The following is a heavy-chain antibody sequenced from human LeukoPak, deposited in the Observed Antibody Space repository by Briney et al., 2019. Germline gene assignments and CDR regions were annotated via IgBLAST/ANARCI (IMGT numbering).Heavy chain of an antibody. D-gene: IGHD3-3*01. Sequence: ASVKVSCKASGYTFINDDINWVRQATGQGLEWMGWMNPNSGNTGYAQKFQGRVTMTRNTSISTAYMELSSLRSEDTAVYYCARVNRYDFWSGYYPWDYYYYMDVWGKGTTVTVSS. CDR3: ARVNRYDFWSGYYPWDYYYYMDV. CDR2: MNPNSGNT. CDR1: GYTFINDD. V-gene: IGHV1-8*01. J-gene: IGHJ6*03.